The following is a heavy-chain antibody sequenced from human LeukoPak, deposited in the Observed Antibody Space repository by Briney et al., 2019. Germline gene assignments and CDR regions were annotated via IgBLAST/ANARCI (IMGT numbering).Heavy chain of an antibody. D-gene: IGHD6-13*01. V-gene: IGHV4-61*02. CDR1: GGSIYSGDYY. J-gene: IGHJ4*02. Sequence: SQTLSLTCTVSGGSIYSGDYYWTWIRQPAGKGLEWIGRIYTTGSTNYNPSLKSRVTISVDTSKTQFSLKLSSVTAADTAVYYYARQVPGIATYYFDHWGQGTLVTVSS. CDR3: ARQVPGIATYYFDH. CDR2: IYTTGST.